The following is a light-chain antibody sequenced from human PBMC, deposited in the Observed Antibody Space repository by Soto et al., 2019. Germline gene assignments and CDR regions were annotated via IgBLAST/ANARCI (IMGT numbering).Light chain of an antibody. J-gene: IGKJ5*01. V-gene: IGKV1-39*01. CDR2: AAS. CDR3: QQSYSTPIT. CDR1: QTITNY. Sequence: DIQMTQSPSSLSASVGDRVTITCRASQTITNYLNWYQQKPGRAPKLLIYAASSLQGGVPSRFSGSGSATDFTLTISSLQPEDFATYYCQQSYSTPITFGQGT.